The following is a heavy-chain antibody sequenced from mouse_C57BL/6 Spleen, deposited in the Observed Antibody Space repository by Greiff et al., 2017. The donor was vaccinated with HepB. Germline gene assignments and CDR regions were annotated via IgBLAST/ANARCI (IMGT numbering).Heavy chain of an antibody. V-gene: IGHV5-9-1*02. J-gene: IGHJ4*01. CDR3: TRDIYYGNLAYYAMDY. D-gene: IGHD2-1*01. Sequence: EVKVVESGEGLVKPGGSLKLSCAASGFTFSSYAMSWVRQTPEKRLEWVAYISSGGDYIYYADTVKGRFTISRDNARNTLYLQMSSLKSEDTAMYYCTRDIYYGNLAYYAMDYWGQGTSVTVSS. CDR1: GFTFSSYA. CDR2: ISSGGDYI.